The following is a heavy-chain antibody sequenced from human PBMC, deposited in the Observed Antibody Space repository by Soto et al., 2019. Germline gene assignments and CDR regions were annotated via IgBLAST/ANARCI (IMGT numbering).Heavy chain of an antibody. J-gene: IGHJ6*02. V-gene: IGHV1-69*13. CDR3: ARMVKDFGVVTPGDYYYYGMDV. CDR2: IIPIFGTA. D-gene: IGHD3-3*01. CDR1: GGTFSSYA. Sequence: RASVKVSCKASGGTFSSYAISWVRQAPGRGLEWMGGIIPIFGTANYAQKFQGRVTITADESTSTAYMELSSLRSEDTAVYYCARMVKDFGVVTPGDYYYYGMDVWGQGTTVTVSS.